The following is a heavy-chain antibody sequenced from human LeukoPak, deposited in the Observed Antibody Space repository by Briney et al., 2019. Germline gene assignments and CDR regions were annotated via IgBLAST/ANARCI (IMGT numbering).Heavy chain of an antibody. D-gene: IGHD1-14*01. CDR2: IYYSGST. CDR3: VRALSRYHPIGWFDP. CDR1: GGSISSGGYY. J-gene: IGHJ5*02. Sequence: SETLSLTCTVSGGSISSGGYYWSWIRQHPGKGLEWIGYIYYSGSTYYNPSLKSRVTISVDTSKNQFSLKLSSVTAADTAVYYCVRALSRYHPIGWFDPWGQGTLVTVSS. V-gene: IGHV4-31*03.